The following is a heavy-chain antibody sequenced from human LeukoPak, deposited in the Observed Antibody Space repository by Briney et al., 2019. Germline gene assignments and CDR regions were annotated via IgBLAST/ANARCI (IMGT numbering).Heavy chain of an antibody. J-gene: IGHJ4*02. CDR2: ISSSSSYI. CDR1: GFTFSSYS. D-gene: IGHD3-10*01. CDR3: ARDQVSYGSGSYYGY. Sequence: GVSLRLSCAASGFTFSSYSMNWVRQAPGKGLEWVSSISSSSSYIYYADSVKGRFTISRDNAKNSLYLQMNSLRAEDTAVYYCARDQVSYGSGSYYGYWGQGTLVTVPS. V-gene: IGHV3-21*01.